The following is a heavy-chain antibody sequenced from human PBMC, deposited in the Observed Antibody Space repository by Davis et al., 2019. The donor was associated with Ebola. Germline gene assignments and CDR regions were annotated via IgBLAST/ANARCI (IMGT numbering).Heavy chain of an antibody. V-gene: IGHV4-39*01. Sequence: PSETLSLTCTVSGGSISSSSYYWGWIRQPPGKGLEWIGSIYYSGSTYYNPSLKSRVTISVDTSKNQFSLKLSSVTAADTAVYYCARSFWSGYLDVWGKGTTVTVSS. D-gene: IGHD3-3*01. CDR3: ARSFWSGYLDV. J-gene: IGHJ6*04. CDR2: IYYSGST. CDR1: GGSISSSSYY.